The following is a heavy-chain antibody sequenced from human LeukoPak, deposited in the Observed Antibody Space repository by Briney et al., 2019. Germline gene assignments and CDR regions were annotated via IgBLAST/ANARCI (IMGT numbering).Heavy chain of an antibody. D-gene: IGHD5-12*01. V-gene: IGHV3-30*18. J-gene: IGHJ4*02. CDR2: ISYDGSNK. Sequence: GGSLRLSCAASGFTFSGYGMHWVRQAPGKGLEWVAVISYDGSNKYYADSVKGRFTISRDNSKNTLYLQMNSLRAEDTAVYYCAKGGYDYYSLKTYYFDYWGQGTLVTVSS. CDR1: GFTFSGYG. CDR3: AKGGYDYYSLKTYYFDY.